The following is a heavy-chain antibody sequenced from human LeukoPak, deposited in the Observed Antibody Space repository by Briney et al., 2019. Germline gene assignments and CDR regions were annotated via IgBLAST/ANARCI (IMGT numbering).Heavy chain of an antibody. J-gene: IGHJ4*02. Sequence: PGGSLRLSCAASGFTFSSYAMSWVRQAPGKGLEWVSAISGSGGSTYYADSVKDRFTISRDNSKNTLYLQMNSLRAEDTAVYYCAKYYYGSGSYPDGFDYWGQGTLVTVSS. V-gene: IGHV3-23*01. CDR3: AKYYYGSGSYPDGFDY. CDR2: ISGSGGST. D-gene: IGHD3-10*01. CDR1: GFTFSSYA.